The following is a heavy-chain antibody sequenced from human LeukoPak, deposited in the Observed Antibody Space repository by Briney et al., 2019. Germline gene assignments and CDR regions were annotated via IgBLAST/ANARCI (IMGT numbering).Heavy chain of an antibody. CDR3: ARDREWFGPYYFDY. CDR1: GFTFSSYS. Sequence: GGSLRLSCAASGFTFSSYSMNWVRQAPGKGLEWVSSISSSSYIYYVDSVKGRFTISRDNAKNSLYLQMNSLRAEDTAVYYCARDREWFGPYYFDYWGQGTLVTVSS. V-gene: IGHV3-21*01. D-gene: IGHD3-10*01. CDR2: ISSSSYI. J-gene: IGHJ4*02.